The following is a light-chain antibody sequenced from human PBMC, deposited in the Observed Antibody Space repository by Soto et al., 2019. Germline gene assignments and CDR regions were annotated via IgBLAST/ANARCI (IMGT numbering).Light chain of an antibody. CDR1: SSDVGGYNY. J-gene: IGLJ1*01. V-gene: IGLV2-8*01. CDR2: EVS. CDR3: SSYAGSNNLYV. Sequence: QSALTQPSSASGSPGQSVTISCTGTSSDVGGYNYVSWYQQHPGKAPKLMIYEVSKRPSGVPDRFSGSTSGNTASLTVSGLQAEDEANYYCSSYAGSNNLYVFGTGTKATVL.